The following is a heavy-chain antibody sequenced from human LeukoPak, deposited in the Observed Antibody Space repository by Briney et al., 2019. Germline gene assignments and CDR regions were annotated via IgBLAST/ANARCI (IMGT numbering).Heavy chain of an antibody. V-gene: IGHV3-23*01. J-gene: IGHJ4*02. Sequence: GGTLRLSCAASGFTFSSYGMSWVRQAPGKGLEWVSGISGSGTNTNYADSVKGRFTISRDNSKDTLYLQMNSLRAEDTAVYYCAKRHIVGATISVGLYYFDYWGQGTLVTVSS. CDR2: ISGSGTNT. D-gene: IGHD1-26*01. CDR1: GFTFSSYG. CDR3: AKRHIVGATISVGLYYFDY.